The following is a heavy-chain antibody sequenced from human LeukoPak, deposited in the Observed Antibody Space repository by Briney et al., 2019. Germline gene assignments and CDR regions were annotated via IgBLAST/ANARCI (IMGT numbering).Heavy chain of an antibody. CDR2: ISSSSSYI. D-gene: IGHD2-15*01. Sequence: GGSLRLSCAASGFTFSSYSMNWVRQAPGKGLEWVSSISSSSSYIYYADSVKGRFTISRDNAKNSLYLQMNSLRAEDTAVYYCARERVVVVAACLDYWGQGTLVTVSS. CDR1: GFTFSSYS. V-gene: IGHV3-21*01. J-gene: IGHJ4*02. CDR3: ARERVVVVAACLDY.